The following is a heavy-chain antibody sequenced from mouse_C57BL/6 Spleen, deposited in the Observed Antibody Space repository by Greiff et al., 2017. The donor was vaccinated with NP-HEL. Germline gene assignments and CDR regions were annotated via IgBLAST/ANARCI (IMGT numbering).Heavy chain of an antibody. Sequence: EVQRVESGGGLVKPGGSLKLSCAASGFTFSDYGMHWVRQAPEKGLEWVAYISSGSSTIYYADTVKGRFTISRDNAKNTLFLQMTSLRSEDTAMYYCARESFYGNYAMDYWGQGTSVTVSS. CDR1: GFTFSDYG. J-gene: IGHJ4*01. CDR3: ARESFYGNYAMDY. D-gene: IGHD2-10*01. V-gene: IGHV5-17*01. CDR2: ISSGSSTI.